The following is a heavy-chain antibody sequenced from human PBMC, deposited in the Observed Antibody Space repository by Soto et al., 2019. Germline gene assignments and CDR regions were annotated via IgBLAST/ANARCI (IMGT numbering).Heavy chain of an antibody. CDR2: IMPGSSHI. CDR1: GFSFSIYS. D-gene: IGHD2-2*01. CDR3: ARGGDIVLVPAADLYYYYGMDV. Sequence: GGSLRLSCAASGFSFSIYSMNWVRQAPGKGLEWVSYIMPGSSHIFYADSVKGRFTISRDNAKNSLYLQMNSLRDEDTAVYYCARGGDIVLVPAADLYYYYGMDVWGQGTTVTVSS. V-gene: IGHV3-48*02. J-gene: IGHJ6*02.